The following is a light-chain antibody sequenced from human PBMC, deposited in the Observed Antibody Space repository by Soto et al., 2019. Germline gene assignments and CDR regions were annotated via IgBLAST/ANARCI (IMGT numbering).Light chain of an antibody. Sequence: DIQMTQSPSTLSASVGDRVTITCRASQSISSWLAWYQQKPGKAPKPLIYKASSLDSGVPSRFSGSGSGTEFTLTISSLQPDDFATYYCQQYNSYRTFGQGTKVEIK. CDR3: QQYNSYRT. V-gene: IGKV1-5*03. J-gene: IGKJ1*01. CDR1: QSISSW. CDR2: KAS.